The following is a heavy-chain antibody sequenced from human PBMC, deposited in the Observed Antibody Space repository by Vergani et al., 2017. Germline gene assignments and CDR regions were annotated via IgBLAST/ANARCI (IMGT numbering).Heavy chain of an antibody. CDR2: IIPIFGTA. CDR1: GGTFSSYA. D-gene: IGHD3-16*01. V-gene: IGHV1-69*01. CDR3: AGDQEITLGGVTYYGMDV. Sequence: QVQLVQSGAEVKKPGSSVKVSCKASGGTFSSYAISWVRQAPGQGLEWMGGIIPIFGTANYAQKFQGRVTITADESTRTAYMGLSSLRSEDTAVYYCAGDQEITLGGVTYYGMDVGGQGTTVTVSS. J-gene: IGHJ6*01.